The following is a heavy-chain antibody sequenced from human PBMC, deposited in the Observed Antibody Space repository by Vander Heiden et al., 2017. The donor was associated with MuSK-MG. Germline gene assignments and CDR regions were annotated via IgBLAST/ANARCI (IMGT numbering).Heavy chain of an antibody. CDR3: AREVVGALDY. V-gene: IGHV3-66*01. CDR1: GCTVRSND. J-gene: IGHJ4*02. CDR2: IYSGGST. D-gene: IGHD1-26*01. Sequence: EVQLVESGGGLVQPGGSLRLSCAASGCTVRSNDMGWVRQAQGKGLEWVSVIYSGGSTYYADSVKGRFTISRDNSKNTLYLQMNSLRAEDTAVYYCAREVVGALDYWGQGTLVTVSS.